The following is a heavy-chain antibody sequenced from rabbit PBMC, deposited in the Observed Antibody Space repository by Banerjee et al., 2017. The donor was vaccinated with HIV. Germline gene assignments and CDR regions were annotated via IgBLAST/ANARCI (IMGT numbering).Heavy chain of an antibody. J-gene: IGHJ6*01. CDR1: GFSFRNNYV. CDR2: IYAGSSGNT. V-gene: IGHV1S40*01. D-gene: IGHD1-1*01. CDR3: ARDRSASSSGNYADYGMDL. Sequence: QSLEESGGDLVKPGASLTLTCTASGFSFRNNYVMCWVRQAPGKGLEWIACIYAGSSGNTYYASWVNGRFSISRENTQNTLYLQLNSLTAADTATYFCARDRSASSSGNYADYGMDLWGPGTLVTVS.